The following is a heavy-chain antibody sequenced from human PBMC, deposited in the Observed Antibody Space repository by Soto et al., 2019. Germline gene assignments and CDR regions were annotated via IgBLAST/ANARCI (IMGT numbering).Heavy chain of an antibody. CDR2: ILDSGSS. D-gene: IGHD4-4*01. J-gene: IGHJ4*01. Sequence: QVQLQQLGPGLLKPSQTLSLTCTVSGDSFTSGGFFWIGARQHTGKVLEWIGHILDSGSSYPSPSLKSPLTPSVDTSETLSALTLTSVLAPEPAVYSCARENRNLSNNPLFDYWCDGIQGTDSS. CDR1: GDSFTSGGFF. CDR3: ARENRNLSNNPLFDY. V-gene: IGHV4-31*02.